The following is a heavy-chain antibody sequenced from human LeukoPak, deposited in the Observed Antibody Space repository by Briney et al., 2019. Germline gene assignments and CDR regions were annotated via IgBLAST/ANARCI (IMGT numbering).Heavy chain of an antibody. V-gene: IGHV1-69*13. CDR3: ARDPEGGGSYSSLAFDI. D-gene: IGHD1-26*01. Sequence: ASVKVSCKASGGTFSSYAISWVRQAPGQGLEWMGGIIPIFGTANYAQKFQGRVTITADESASTAYMELSSLRSEDTAVYYCARDPEGGGSYSSLAFDIWGQGTMVTVSS. CDR1: GGTFSSYA. J-gene: IGHJ3*02. CDR2: IIPIFGTA.